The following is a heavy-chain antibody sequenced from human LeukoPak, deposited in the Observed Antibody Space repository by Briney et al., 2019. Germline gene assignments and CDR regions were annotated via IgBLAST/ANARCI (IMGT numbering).Heavy chain of an antibody. CDR2: IYYSGST. CDR3: AREKSDYSYYDY. CDR1: GGSVSSGSYY. D-gene: IGHD5-18*01. Sequence: SSETLSLTCTVSGGSVSSGSYYWSWIRQPPGKGLEWIGYIYYSGSTNYNPSLKSRVTISVDTSKNQFSLKLSSVTAADTAVYYCAREKSDYSYYDYWGQGTLVTVSS. J-gene: IGHJ4*02. V-gene: IGHV4-61*01.